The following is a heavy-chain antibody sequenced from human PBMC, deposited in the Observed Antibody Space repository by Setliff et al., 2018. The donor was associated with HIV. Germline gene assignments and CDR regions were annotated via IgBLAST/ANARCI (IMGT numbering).Heavy chain of an antibody. CDR2: LYYSGST. D-gene: IGHD3-3*01. Sequence: SETLSLTCTVSGASVNSHYWAWIRQPPGKGLEWIGSLYYSGSTNYNPSLKSRVTLSLDTSKNQFSLKLTSVTAADTAVYYCAKEGGLYFGMLIHDAIDLWGQGTMVTVSS. CDR1: GASVNSHY. CDR3: AKEGGLYFGMLIHDAIDL. V-gene: IGHV4-59*02. J-gene: IGHJ3*01.